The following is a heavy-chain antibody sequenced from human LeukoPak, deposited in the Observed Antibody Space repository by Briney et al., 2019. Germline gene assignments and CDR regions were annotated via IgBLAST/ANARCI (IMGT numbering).Heavy chain of an antibody. CDR2: IYYSGST. J-gene: IGHJ3*02. V-gene: IGHV4-59*08. D-gene: IGHD6-13*01. CDR1: VDSISSHY. Sequence: SETLSLTRTLSVDSISSHYWSWIPHSPGKALQWSGYIYYSGSTNYNPSLKSRVTISVDTSKNQFSLKLSSVTATDTAVYFCAGHSSSWDAFDIWGQGTMVTVSS. CDR3: AGHSSSWDAFDI.